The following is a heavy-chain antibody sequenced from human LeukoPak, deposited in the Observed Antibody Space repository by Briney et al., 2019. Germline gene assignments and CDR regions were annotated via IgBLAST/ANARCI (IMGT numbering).Heavy chain of an antibody. V-gene: IGHV3-48*01. CDR3: ARDPNYYDSSEDVAFDI. Sequence: GGSLRLSCAASGFTFSSYSMNWVRQAPGKGLEWVSYISSSSSTIYYADSVKGRFTISRDNAKNSLYLQMNSLRAEDTAVYYCARDPNYYDSSEDVAFDIWGQGTMVTVSS. CDR1: GFTFSSYS. J-gene: IGHJ3*02. CDR2: ISSSSSTI. D-gene: IGHD3-22*01.